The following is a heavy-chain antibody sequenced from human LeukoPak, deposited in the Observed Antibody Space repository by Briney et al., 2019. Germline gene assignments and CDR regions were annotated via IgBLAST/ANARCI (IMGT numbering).Heavy chain of an antibody. CDR1: GYTLTELS. V-gene: IGHV1-24*01. CDR3: ATDHPYGSGSGDY. J-gene: IGHJ4*02. D-gene: IGHD3-10*01. CDR2: FDPEDGET. Sequence: ASVKVSCKVSGYTLTELSMHWVRQAPGKGLEWMGGFDPEDGETIYAQKFQGRVTMTEDTSTDTAYMGLSSLRSEDTAVYYCATDHPYGSGSGDYWGQGTLVAVSS.